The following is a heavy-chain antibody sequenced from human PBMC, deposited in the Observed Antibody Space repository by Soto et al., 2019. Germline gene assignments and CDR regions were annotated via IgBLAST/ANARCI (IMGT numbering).Heavy chain of an antibody. Sequence: QLQLQESGPGLVKPSETVSLTCTVSGGSISSSTYYWGWIRQPPGKGLEWIGSIDYRENTYYNASLKSRVNISVDGTKHPLSLRRSSVDAADTAVYYCAGSTGGYSDVFGWFDPWGQGTLVTVSS. CDR3: AGSTGGYSDVFGWFDP. CDR1: GGSISSSTYY. D-gene: IGHD5-18*01. V-gene: IGHV4-39*01. J-gene: IGHJ5*02. CDR2: IDYRENT.